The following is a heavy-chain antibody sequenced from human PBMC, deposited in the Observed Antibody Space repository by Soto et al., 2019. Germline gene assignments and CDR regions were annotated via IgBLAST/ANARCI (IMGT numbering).Heavy chain of an antibody. V-gene: IGHV4-4*07. CDR1: GASISGFY. CDR2: IYATGTT. J-gene: IGHJ5*02. CDR3: VRDGTKTLRDWFDP. D-gene: IGHD1-1*01. Sequence: SETLSLACTVSGASISGFYWGWIQKSAGKGLEWIGRIYATGTTDYNPSLKSRVMMSVDTSKKQFSLKLRSVTAADTAVYYCVRDGTKTLRDWFDPWGQGVSVTVSS.